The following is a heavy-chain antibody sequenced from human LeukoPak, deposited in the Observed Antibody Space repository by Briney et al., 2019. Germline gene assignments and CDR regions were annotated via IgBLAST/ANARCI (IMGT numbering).Heavy chain of an antibody. J-gene: IGHJ3*02. Sequence: ASVKVSCKASGYTFTSYGISWVLQAPGQGLEWMGWISAYNGNTNYAQKLQGRVTMTADTSTSTAYMELRSLRSDDTAVYYCAREGSYSDTRAHAFEIWGQGTMVTVSS. D-gene: IGHD3-22*01. CDR2: ISAYNGNT. CDR3: AREGSYSDTRAHAFEI. V-gene: IGHV1-18*01. CDR1: GYTFTSYG.